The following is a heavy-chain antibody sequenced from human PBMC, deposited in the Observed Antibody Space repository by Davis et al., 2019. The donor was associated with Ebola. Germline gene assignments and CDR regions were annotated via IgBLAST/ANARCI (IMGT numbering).Heavy chain of an antibody. CDR1: VITFSSYA. Sequence: GESLKISCADSVITFSSYAMTWVRQAPGKGLEWVSAISGSGGTTYYAGSVKGRFTVSRDNSKKTMYLQMNSLRAEDTAVYYCARDTWYSGDDNGGDWGQGTLVTVSS. V-gene: IGHV3-23*01. CDR2: ISGSGGTT. CDR3: ARDTWYSGDDNGGD. D-gene: IGHD1-26*01. J-gene: IGHJ4*02.